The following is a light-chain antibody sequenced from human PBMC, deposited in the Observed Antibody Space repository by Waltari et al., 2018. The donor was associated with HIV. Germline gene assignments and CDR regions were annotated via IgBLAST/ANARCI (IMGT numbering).Light chain of an antibody. CDR2: DVY. J-gene: IGLJ2*01. V-gene: IGLV2-14*03. CDR3: SSYTINRSLHVL. Sequence: QSALTQPASVSGSPGQSLTIPCTGTSSDVGDYNYVSWYQHHPGKAPKLLVFDVYDRPSGVSIRFSGSKSGNTASLTISGLQAEDEADYYCSSYTINRSLHVLFGGGTKLTVL. CDR1: SSDVGDYNY.